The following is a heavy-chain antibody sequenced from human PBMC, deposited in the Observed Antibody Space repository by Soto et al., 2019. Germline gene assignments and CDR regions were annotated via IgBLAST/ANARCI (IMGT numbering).Heavy chain of an antibody. CDR3: AKDGCSSTSCYGGGYYYYYYYMDV. CDR2: ISGSGGST. Sequence: GGSLRLSCAASGFTFSSYAMSWVRQAPGKGLEWVSAISGSGGSTYYADSVKGRFTISRDSSKNTLYLQMNSLRAEDTAVYYCAKDGCSSTSCYGGGYYYYYYYMDVWGKGTTVTVSS. CDR1: GFTFSSYA. J-gene: IGHJ6*03. D-gene: IGHD2-2*01. V-gene: IGHV3-23*01.